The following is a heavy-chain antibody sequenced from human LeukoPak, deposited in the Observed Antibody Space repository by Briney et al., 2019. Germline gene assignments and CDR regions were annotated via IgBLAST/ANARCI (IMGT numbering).Heavy chain of an antibody. CDR3: ARGHYDSSGYYYGYFGYFDY. J-gene: IGHJ4*02. V-gene: IGHV4-34*01. D-gene: IGHD3-22*01. Sequence: PSETLSLTCAVYGGSFSGYYWSWIRQAPGKGLEWIREIKHSGSTNYNPSLKSRVTISVDTSKNQFSLKLSSVTAADTAVYYCARGHYDSSGYYYGYFGYFDYWGQGTLVTVSS. CDR2: IKHSGST. CDR1: GGSFSGYY.